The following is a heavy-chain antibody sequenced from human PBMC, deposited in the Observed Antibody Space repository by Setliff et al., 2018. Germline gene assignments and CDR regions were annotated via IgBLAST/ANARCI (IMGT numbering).Heavy chain of an antibody. D-gene: IGHD5-18*01. Sequence: PSETLSLTCTVYGGSFSDYYWGWIRQPPGKGLEWIAEINHSGSTNYNPSLNSRVSVSVDTPTNQFSLKVFSVTAADTAVYYCARDRTAYSYGLDVWGQGATVTVSS. V-gene: IGHV4-34*01. J-gene: IGHJ6*02. CDR2: INHSGST. CDR3: ARDRTAYSYGLDV. CDR1: GGSFSDYY.